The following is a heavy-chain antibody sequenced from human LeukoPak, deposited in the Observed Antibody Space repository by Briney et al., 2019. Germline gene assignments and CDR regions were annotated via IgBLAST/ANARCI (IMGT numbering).Heavy chain of an antibody. CDR3: ARQFGSSSSAFDI. D-gene: IGHD6-13*01. CDR2: IYPGDSDT. J-gene: IGHJ3*02. V-gene: IGHV5-51*01. CDR1: GYRFTSYW. Sequence: GESLKISCKGSGYRFTSYWIGWVRQMPGKGLEWMGIIYPGDSDTRYSPSFQGQVTISADKSISNAYLQWSSLKASDTAMYYCARQFGSSSSAFDIWGQGTMVTVSS.